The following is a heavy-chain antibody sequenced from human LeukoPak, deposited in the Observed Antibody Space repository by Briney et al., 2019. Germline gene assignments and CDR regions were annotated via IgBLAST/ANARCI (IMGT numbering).Heavy chain of an antibody. J-gene: IGHJ4*02. V-gene: IGHV3-23*01. CDR3: AKEYYDFWSGYYYFDN. D-gene: IGHD3-3*01. CDR2: IGGSGGST. Sequence: GGSLRLSGAASXFTFSSYAMSWVRQAPGKGLEWVSAIGGSGGSTYYADSVKGRFTISRDNSKNTLYLQMNGLRAEDTAVYYCAKEYYDFWSGYYYFDNWGQGTLVTVSS. CDR1: XFTFSSYA.